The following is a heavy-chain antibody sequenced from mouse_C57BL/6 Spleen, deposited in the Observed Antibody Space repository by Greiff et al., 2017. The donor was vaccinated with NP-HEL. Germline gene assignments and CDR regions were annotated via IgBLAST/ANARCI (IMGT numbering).Heavy chain of an antibody. Sequence: QVQLQQPGAELVKPGASVKMSCKASGYTFTSYWITWVKQRPGQGLEWIGGIYPGSGSTNYNEKFKSKATLTVDKSSSTAYMQLSSLTSEDSAVYYCARYFDVWGTGTTVTVSS. J-gene: IGHJ1*03. V-gene: IGHV1-55*01. CDR2: IYPGSGST. CDR1: GYTFTSYW. CDR3: ARYFDV.